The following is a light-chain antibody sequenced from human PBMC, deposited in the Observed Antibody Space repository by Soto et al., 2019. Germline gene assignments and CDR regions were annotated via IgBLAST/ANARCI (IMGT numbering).Light chain of an antibody. CDR3: MQALRTPYT. J-gene: IGKJ2*01. Sequence: EIVMTQSPPSLTVTPGEPASISCRSSQRLLHSNGNYFLDWYLQKPGQSPQLLIYLGFNRASGVPASVSGSGAATDFTLKISSVEAEDVWVYYCMQALRTPYTFGQGTRLEIK. CDR1: QRLLHSNGNYF. V-gene: IGKV2-28*01. CDR2: LGF.